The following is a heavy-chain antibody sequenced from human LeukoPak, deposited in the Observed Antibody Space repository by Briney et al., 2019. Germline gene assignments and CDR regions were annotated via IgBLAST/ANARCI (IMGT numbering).Heavy chain of an antibody. Sequence: PGGSLRLSCGASGFSFRDYYMSWIRQAPGKGLEWISYVSGSGGNIYYADSVKGRFTVSRDNAKNLLFLQMNSLRVEDTAVYYCVRGLYCGGDCYPPYFDYWGQGTLVTVSS. CDR1: GFSFRDYY. V-gene: IGHV3-11*01. CDR2: VSGSGGNI. D-gene: IGHD2-21*02. J-gene: IGHJ4*02. CDR3: VRGLYCGGDCYPPYFDY.